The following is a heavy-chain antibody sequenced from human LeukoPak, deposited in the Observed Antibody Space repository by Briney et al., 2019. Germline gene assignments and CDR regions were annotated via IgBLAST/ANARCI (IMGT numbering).Heavy chain of an antibody. CDR3: ARGTIAARRDHLFDY. V-gene: IGHV4-59*01. J-gene: IGHJ4*02. Sequence: SETLSLTCTVSGGSISSYYWSWIRQPPGKGLEWIGYIYYSGSTNYNPSLKSRVTISVDTSKNQISLKLSSVTAADTAVYYCARGTIAARRDHLFDYWGQGTLVTVSS. CDR2: IYYSGST. D-gene: IGHD6-6*01. CDR1: GGSISSYY.